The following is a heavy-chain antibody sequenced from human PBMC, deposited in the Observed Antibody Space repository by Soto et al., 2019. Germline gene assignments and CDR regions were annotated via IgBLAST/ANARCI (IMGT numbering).Heavy chain of an antibody. CDR3: ARHYLKLGWFDP. Sequence: SETLSLTCTVSGGSISSSSYYWGWIRQPPGKGLEWIGSIYYSGSTYYNPSLKSRVTISVDTSKNQFSLKLSSVTAADTAVYYCARHYLKLGWFDPWGQGTMVTVSS. CDR1: GGSISSSSYY. CDR2: IYYSGST. V-gene: IGHV4-39*01. J-gene: IGHJ5*02. D-gene: IGHD7-27*01.